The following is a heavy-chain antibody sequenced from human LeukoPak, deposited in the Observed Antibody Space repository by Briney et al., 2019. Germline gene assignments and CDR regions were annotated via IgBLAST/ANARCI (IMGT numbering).Heavy chain of an antibody. V-gene: IGHV3-7*01. CDR3: ARAISSWYCDY. CDR2: IKQDGSEK. J-gene: IGHJ4*02. D-gene: IGHD6-13*01. CDR1: GFTFSSYW. Sequence: PGGSLRLSCAASGFTFSSYWMSWVRQAPGKGLEWVANIKQDGSEKYYVDSVKGRFTISRGNAKNSLYLQMNSLRAEDTAVYYCARAISSWYCDYWGQGTLVTVSS.